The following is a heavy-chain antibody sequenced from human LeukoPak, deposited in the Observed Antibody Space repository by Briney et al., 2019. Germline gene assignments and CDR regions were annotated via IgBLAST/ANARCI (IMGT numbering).Heavy chain of an antibody. D-gene: IGHD6-19*01. CDR2: IYTSGST. J-gene: IGHJ4*02. Sequence: SETLSLTCTVSGGSISSYYWSWIRQPAGKGLEWIGRIYTSGSTNYNPSLKSRVTMSVDTSKNQFSLKLTSATAADPAVYYCARDLSHSGWYQEGYWGQGTLVTVSS. V-gene: IGHV4-4*07. CDR1: GGSISSYY. CDR3: ARDLSHSGWYQEGY.